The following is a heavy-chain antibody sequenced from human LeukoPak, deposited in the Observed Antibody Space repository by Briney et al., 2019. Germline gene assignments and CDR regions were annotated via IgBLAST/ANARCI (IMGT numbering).Heavy chain of an antibody. CDR1: GYTFTSYG. CDR2: ISAYNGDT. Sequence: GASVKVSCKASGYTFTSYGINWVRQAPGQGLEWMGWISAYNGDTNYAQKLQGRVTMTRDMSTSTVYMELSSLRSEDTAVYYCARDGPGTTGGWFDPWGQGTLVTVSS. J-gene: IGHJ5*02. V-gene: IGHV1-18*01. CDR3: ARDGPGTTGGWFDP. D-gene: IGHD1-1*01.